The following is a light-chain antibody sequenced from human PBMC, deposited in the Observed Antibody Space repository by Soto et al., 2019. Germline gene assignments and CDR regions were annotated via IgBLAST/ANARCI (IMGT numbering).Light chain of an antibody. CDR2: DVS. CDR1: SSDVGGYNY. V-gene: IGLV2-14*01. CDR3: ISYTRSNTLYVV. J-gene: IGLJ2*01. Sequence: QSALTQPASVSGSPGQSITISCTGTSSDVGGYNYVSWYQQHPGKAPKLMIYDVSNRPSGVSNRFSGSKSSNTASLTISGLQAEDEADYYCISYTRSNTLYVVFGGGTKLTVL.